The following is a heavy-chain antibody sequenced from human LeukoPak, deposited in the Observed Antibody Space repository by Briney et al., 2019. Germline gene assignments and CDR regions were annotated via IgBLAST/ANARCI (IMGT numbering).Heavy chain of an antibody. CDR1: GDSVSSNSAA. V-gene: IGHV6-1*01. CDR2: TYYRFKWYN. J-gene: IGHJ4*02. Sequence: SQTLSLTCAISGDSVSSNSAAWNWIRQSPSRGLEWLGRTYYRFKWYNDYAVSVKSRITINPDTSKNQFSLQLNSVTPEDTAVYYCARAGRYFDWFPFDYWGQGTLVTVSS. D-gene: IGHD3-9*01. CDR3: ARAGRYFDWFPFDY.